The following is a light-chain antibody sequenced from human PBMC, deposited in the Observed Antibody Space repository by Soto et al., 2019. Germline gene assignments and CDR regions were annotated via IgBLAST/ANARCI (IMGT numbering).Light chain of an antibody. V-gene: IGLV2-14*03. CDR1: SSDVGGYNF. CDR2: DVT. J-gene: IGLJ2*01. Sequence: QSALTQPASVSGSPGQSITISCTGTSSDVGGYNFVSWYQQHPGKAPKLMIYDVTNRPSGVSDRFSGSKSDNAASLTISGLRAEDEADYYCSSYTSSSTLDVVFGGGTKLTVL. CDR3: SSYTSSSTLDVV.